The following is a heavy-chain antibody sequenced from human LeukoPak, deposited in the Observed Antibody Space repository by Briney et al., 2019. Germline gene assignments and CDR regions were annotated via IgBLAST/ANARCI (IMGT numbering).Heavy chain of an antibody. J-gene: IGHJ4*02. D-gene: IGHD1-26*01. CDR3: ARYSGSYYYFDY. Sequence: ASVKVSCEASGYTFTGYYMHWVRQAPGQGLEWMGWINPNSGGTNYAQKFQGRVTMTRDTSISTAYMELSRLRSDDTAVYYCARYSGSYYYFDYWGQGTLVTVSS. CDR2: INPNSGGT. CDR1: GYTFTGYY. V-gene: IGHV1-2*02.